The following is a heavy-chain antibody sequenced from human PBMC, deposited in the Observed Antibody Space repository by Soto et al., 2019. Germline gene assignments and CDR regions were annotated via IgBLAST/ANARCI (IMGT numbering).Heavy chain of an antibody. J-gene: IGHJ4*02. Sequence: SETLSLTCTVSGGSITDFYWSWIRQPPGKALEWIGYIHYSGRTDYNPSLQSRVTISVDPSKTQFSLSLRSVTSADTAVYYCARLGGVAARTFDYWGQGALVTVSS. CDR2: IHYSGRT. CDR3: ARLGGVAARTFDY. V-gene: IGHV4-59*01. D-gene: IGHD6-6*01. CDR1: GGSITDFY.